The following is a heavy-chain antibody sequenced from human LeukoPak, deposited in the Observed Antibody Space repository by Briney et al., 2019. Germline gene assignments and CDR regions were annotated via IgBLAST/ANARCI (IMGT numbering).Heavy chain of an antibody. D-gene: IGHD2-15*01. CDR2: ISAYNGNT. CDR1: GYTFTSYD. CDR3: ARAGYCSGGSCYNY. J-gene: IGHJ4*02. Sequence: GASVKVSCKASGYTFTSYDINWVRQATGQGLEWMGWISAYNGNTNYAQKLQGRVTMTTDTSTSTAYMELRSLRSDDTAVYYCARAGYCSGGSCYNYWGQGTLVTVSS. V-gene: IGHV1-18*01.